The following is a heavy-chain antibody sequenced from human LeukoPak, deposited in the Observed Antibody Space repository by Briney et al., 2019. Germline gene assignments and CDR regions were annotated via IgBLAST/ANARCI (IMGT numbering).Heavy chain of an antibody. V-gene: IGHV4-39*01. CDR2: IYYTGST. Sequence: SSETLSLTCTVSGGSISSSSYFWGWIRQPPGKGLEWIGSIYYTGSTYYNPSLKSRVTISVDTSKNQLSLKLNSVTAADTAIYYCARVYRGYSGSSGEHKYYFDYWGQGTLVTVSS. D-gene: IGHD5-12*01. CDR3: ARVYRGYSGSSGEHKYYFDY. J-gene: IGHJ4*02. CDR1: GGSISSSSYF.